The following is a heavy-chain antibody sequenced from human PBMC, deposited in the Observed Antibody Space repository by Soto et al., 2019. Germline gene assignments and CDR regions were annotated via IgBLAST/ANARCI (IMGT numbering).Heavy chain of an antibody. CDR1: GFTFSSYS. D-gene: IGHD6-19*01. Sequence: GGSLRLSCAASGFTFSSYSMNWVRQAPGKGLEWVSYISSSSSTIYYADSVKGRFTISRDNAKNSLYLQMNSLRDEDTAVYYCARDRRFSVQQWHAPEYYFDYWGQGTLVTVSS. CDR3: ARDRRFSVQQWHAPEYYFDY. V-gene: IGHV3-48*02. J-gene: IGHJ4*02. CDR2: ISSSSSTI.